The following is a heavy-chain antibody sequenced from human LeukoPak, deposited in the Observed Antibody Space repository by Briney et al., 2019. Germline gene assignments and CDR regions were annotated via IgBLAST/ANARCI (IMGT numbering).Heavy chain of an antibody. V-gene: IGHV1-8*02. CDR3: ARIAAAGPIYYYYYGMDV. J-gene: IGHJ6*02. Sequence: VASVKVSCKASGGTFSSYAISWVRQATGQGLEWMGWMNPNSGNTGYAQKFQGRVTMTRNTSISTAYMELSSLRSEDTAVYYCARIAAAGPIYYYYYGMDVWGQGTTVTISS. CDR2: MNPNSGNT. CDR1: GGTFSSYA. D-gene: IGHD6-13*01.